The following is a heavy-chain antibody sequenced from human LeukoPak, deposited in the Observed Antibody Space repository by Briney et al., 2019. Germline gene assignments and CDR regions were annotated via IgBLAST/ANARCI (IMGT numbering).Heavy chain of an antibody. D-gene: IGHD4-17*01. CDR1: GYTFTSYA. V-gene: IGHV1-3*01. CDR2: INAGNGNT. J-gene: IGHJ4*02. Sequence: ASVKVSCKASGYTFTSYAMHWVRQAPGQRLEWMGWINAGNGNTKYSQEFQGRVTITRDTSASTAYMELSSLRSEDTAVYYCARLPIYGDYVGFDYWGQGTLVTVSS. CDR3: ARLPIYGDYVGFDY.